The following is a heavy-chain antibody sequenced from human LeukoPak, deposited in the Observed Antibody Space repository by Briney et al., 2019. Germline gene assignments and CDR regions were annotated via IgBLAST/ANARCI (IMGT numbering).Heavy chain of an antibody. D-gene: IGHD4-11*01. J-gene: IGHJ4*02. CDR2: IWSDGTNS. V-gene: IGHV3-33*06. CDR3: AKDAQRGFDYSNSLDK. CDR1: GVTFRLYV. Sequence: PGRSLRLSCATPGVTFRLYVMHWVRQAPRKGLGWVAVIWSDGTNSFYGDPVKGRFTISRDNFQRTVYLQMNSRRAEDTAVYYCAKDAQRGFDYSNSLDKWGQGTLVTVSS.